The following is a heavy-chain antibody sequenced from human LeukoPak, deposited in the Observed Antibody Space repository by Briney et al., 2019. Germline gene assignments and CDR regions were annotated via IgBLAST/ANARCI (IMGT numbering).Heavy chain of an antibody. CDR3: ARDYRGYSYGSFDY. V-gene: IGHV1-69*13. Sequence: ASVTVSCKASGGTFSSYAISWVRQAPGQGLEWMGGIIPIFGTANYAQKFQGRVTITADESTSTAYMELSSLRSEDTAVYYCARDYRGYSYGSFDYWGQGTLVTVSS. CDR2: IIPIFGTA. J-gene: IGHJ4*02. D-gene: IGHD5-18*01. CDR1: GGTFSSYA.